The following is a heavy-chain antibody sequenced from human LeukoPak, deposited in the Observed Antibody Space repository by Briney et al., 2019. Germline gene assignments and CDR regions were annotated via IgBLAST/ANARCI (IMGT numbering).Heavy chain of an antibody. J-gene: IGHJ4*02. Sequence: PGGSLRLSCAASGFTFSSYEMNWVRQAPGKGLEWVSSISSSSSYRYYADSVKGRFTISRDNAKDSLYLQMNSLRAEDTAVYFCASDRVATPFDYWGQGTLVTVSS. CDR1: GFTFSSYE. V-gene: IGHV3-21*01. CDR2: ISSSSSYR. D-gene: IGHD2-15*01. CDR3: ASDRVATPFDY.